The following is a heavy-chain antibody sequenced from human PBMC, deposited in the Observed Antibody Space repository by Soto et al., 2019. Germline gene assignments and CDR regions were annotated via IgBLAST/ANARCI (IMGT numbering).Heavy chain of an antibody. Sequence: SVKVSCKASGGTLNTYAITWVRQAPGQGLEWMGGIIPLFDTTNYAQKLQGRVTITADKSTSTAYMELSSLRSEDTAVYCCARQLQRGINIWGQGTLVTVSS. CDR2: IIPLFDTT. V-gene: IGHV1-69*06. CDR1: GGTLNTYA. D-gene: IGHD1-1*01. CDR3: ARQLQRGINI. J-gene: IGHJ4*02.